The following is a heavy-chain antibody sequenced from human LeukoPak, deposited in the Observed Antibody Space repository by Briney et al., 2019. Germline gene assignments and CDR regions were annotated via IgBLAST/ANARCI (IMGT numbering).Heavy chain of an antibody. Sequence: GGSLRLSCAASGFTFSTYAMSWVRQAPGKGLEWVSSITGSGGSTYYADSVKGRFTISRDNSKNTLFLQMNSLRAEDTAVYYCARDKYSYWGQGTLVTVSS. D-gene: IGHD2/OR15-2a*01. J-gene: IGHJ4*02. CDR1: GFTFSTYA. V-gene: IGHV3-23*01. CDR3: ARDKYSY. CDR2: ITGSGGST.